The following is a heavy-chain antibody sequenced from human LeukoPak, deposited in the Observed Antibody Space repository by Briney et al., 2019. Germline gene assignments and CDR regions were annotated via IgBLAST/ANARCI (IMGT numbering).Heavy chain of an antibody. Sequence: ASVKVSCKASGYTFTGYYMHWVRQAPGQGLEWMGWINPNGGGTNYAQKIQGRVTLTRDTSISTAYMEVSRLESDDTAVYYCARENNSGWYRKAAFDYWGQGTLVTVAS. V-gene: IGHV1-2*02. CDR1: GYTFTGYY. CDR2: INPNGGGT. J-gene: IGHJ4*02. CDR3: ARENNSGWYRKAAFDY. D-gene: IGHD6-19*01.